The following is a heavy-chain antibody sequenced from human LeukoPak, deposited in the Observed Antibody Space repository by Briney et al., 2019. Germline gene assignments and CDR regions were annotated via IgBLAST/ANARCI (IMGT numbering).Heavy chain of an antibody. CDR2: INHSGST. Sequence: SETLSLTCAVYGGSFSGYYWSWIRQPPGKGLEWIGEINHSGSTNYNPSLKSRVTVSVDTSKNQFSLKLSSVTAADTAVYYCARGPGYSSGWFGKGTYYYYGMDVWGQGTTVTVSS. CDR3: ARGPGYSSGWFGKGTYYYYGMDV. CDR1: GGSFSGYY. V-gene: IGHV4-34*01. D-gene: IGHD6-19*01. J-gene: IGHJ6*02.